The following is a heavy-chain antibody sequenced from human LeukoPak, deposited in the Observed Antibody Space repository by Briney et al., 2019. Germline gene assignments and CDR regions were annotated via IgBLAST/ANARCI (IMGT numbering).Heavy chain of an antibody. Sequence: PSETLSLTCAVYGGSFSGYYWSWIRQPPGKGLEWIGEVNHSGSTNYNPSLKSRVTISIDTSKNQFSLKLSSVTAVDTAVYYCARRDDNSGYLYAFDIWGQGTMVTVSS. D-gene: IGHD3-22*01. CDR2: VNHSGST. V-gene: IGHV4-34*01. CDR3: ARRDDNSGYLYAFDI. J-gene: IGHJ3*02. CDR1: GGSFSGYY.